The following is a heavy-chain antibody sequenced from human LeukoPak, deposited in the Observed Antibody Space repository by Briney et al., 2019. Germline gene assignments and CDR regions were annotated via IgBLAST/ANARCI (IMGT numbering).Heavy chain of an antibody. CDR2: ISGSGSEI. Sequence: GGSLRLSCVGSGFTFSDHYVSWIRQAPGKGLEWVSYISGSGSEIYFADSVEGRLTISRDNAENSVYLQMTSLRAEDSAVYYCARGHYGLDIWGQGTTVTVSS. V-gene: IGHV3-11*01. CDR1: GFTFSDHY. J-gene: IGHJ6*02. CDR3: ARGHYGLDI.